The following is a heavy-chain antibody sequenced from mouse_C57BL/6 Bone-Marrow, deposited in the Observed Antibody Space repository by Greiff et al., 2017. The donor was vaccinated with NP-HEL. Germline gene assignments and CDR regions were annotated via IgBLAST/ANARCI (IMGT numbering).Heavy chain of an antibody. V-gene: IGHV5-12*01. CDR3: ARGGTYGYERDYYYAMDY. CDR2: ISNGGGST. Sequence: EVQRVESGGGLVQPGGSLKLSCAASGFTFSDYYMYWVRQTPEKRLEWVAYISNGGGSTYYPDTVKGRFTISRDNAKNTLYLQMSRLKSEDTAMYYCARGGTYGYERDYYYAMDYWGQGTSVTVSS. J-gene: IGHJ4*01. D-gene: IGHD2-2*01. CDR1: GFTFSDYY.